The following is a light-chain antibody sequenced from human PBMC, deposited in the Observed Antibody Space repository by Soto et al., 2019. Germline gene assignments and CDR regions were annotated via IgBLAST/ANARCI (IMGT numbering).Light chain of an antibody. J-gene: IGKJ5*01. V-gene: IGKV3-15*01. CDR1: QSVSSN. Sequence: EIVFTQSPSTLSVSPGERDTLSCRASQSVSSNLAWYQQKPGQAPRLLIYGAYTRATGIPARFSGSGSGTEFTLTISSLQSEDFAVYYCQEYDNWPPITFGQGTRLEIK. CDR3: QEYDNWPPIT. CDR2: GAY.